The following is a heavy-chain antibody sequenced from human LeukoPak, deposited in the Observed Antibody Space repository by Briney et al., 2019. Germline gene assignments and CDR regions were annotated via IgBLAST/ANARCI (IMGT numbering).Heavy chain of an antibody. D-gene: IGHD1-26*01. CDR3: ARDRYSGSYPLDY. V-gene: IGHV3-11*01. CDR1: GFTFSDYY. J-gene: IGHJ4*02. CDR2: ISSSGSII. Sequence: GGSLRLSCAASGFTFSDYYMTWLRQAPGKGLEWVSFISSSGSIIYYADSVKGRFAISRDNAKNSLYLQMNSLRAEDTAVYYCARDRYSGSYPLDYWGQGTLVTVSS.